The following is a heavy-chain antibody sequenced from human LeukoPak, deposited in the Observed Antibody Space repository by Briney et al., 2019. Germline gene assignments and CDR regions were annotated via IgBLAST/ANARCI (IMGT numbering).Heavy chain of an antibody. D-gene: IGHD5-12*01. CDR2: FYASGTT. CDR1: GGSINSYY. V-gene: IGHV4-4*07. J-gene: IGHJ3*02. Sequence: PSQTLSLTCILSGGSINSYYWSWIRQPAGKGLEWIGRFYASGTTYYNPALNSRAAVSIDTSKSHFSLKLTSVTAADTAVYYCARSASSGFDIWGQGTMVTVSS. CDR3: ARSASSGFDI.